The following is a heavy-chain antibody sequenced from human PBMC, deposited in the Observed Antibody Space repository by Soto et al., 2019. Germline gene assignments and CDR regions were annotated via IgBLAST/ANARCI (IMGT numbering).Heavy chain of an antibody. CDR3: ARGGYYYGMDV. J-gene: IGHJ6*02. D-gene: IGHD5-12*01. Sequence: SGKVSCKASGGTFSSYASSWVRQAPGQGLEWMGWIIPIFGGTNYAQKFQGRVTITGDESTSTAYMELSRLRSDDTAVYYCARGGYYYGMDVWGQGTTVTVSS. CDR2: IIPIFGGT. V-gene: IGHV1-69*13. CDR1: GGTFSSYA.